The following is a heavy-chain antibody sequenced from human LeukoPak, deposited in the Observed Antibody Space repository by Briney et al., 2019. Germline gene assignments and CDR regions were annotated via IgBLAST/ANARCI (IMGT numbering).Heavy chain of an antibody. CDR1: GFTFSSYE. V-gene: IGHV3-48*03. D-gene: IGHD2-15*01. CDR3: ASSGWWDYYYYGMDV. Sequence: GGSLRLSCAASGFTFSSYEMNWVRQAPGKGLEWVSYISSSGSTIYYADSVKGRFTISRDDAKNSLYLQMNSLRAEDTAVYYCASSGWWDYYYYGMDVWGQGTTDTVSS. CDR2: ISSSGSTI. J-gene: IGHJ6*02.